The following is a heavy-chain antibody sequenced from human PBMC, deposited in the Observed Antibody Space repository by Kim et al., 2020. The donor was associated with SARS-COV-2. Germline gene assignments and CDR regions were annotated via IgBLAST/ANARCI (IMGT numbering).Heavy chain of an antibody. CDR2: INHSGST. CDR3: ASTSSSWYGPPGGDWYFDL. V-gene: IGHV4-34*01. J-gene: IGHJ2*01. CDR1: GGSFSGYY. D-gene: IGHD6-13*01. Sequence: SETLSLTCAVYGGSFSGYYWSWIRQPPGKGLEWIGEINHSGSTNYNPSLKSRVTISVDTSKNQFSLKLSSVTAADTAVYYCASTSSSWYGPPGGDWYFDLWGRGTLVTVSS.